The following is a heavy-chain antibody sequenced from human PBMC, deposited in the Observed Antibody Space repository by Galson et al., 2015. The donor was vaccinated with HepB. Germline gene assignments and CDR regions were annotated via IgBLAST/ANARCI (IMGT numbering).Heavy chain of an antibody. CDR2: ISGSGGSA. D-gene: IGHD1-26*01. CDR3: AAPPVGAAWPYYYGMDV. V-gene: IGHV3-23*01. CDR1: GFTFSTYA. Sequence: SLRLSCAASGFTFSTYAMSWVRQAPGKGLEWVSAISGSGGSAYYVDSVKGRFAISRDNSKNTLYLQMNSLRADDTAVYYCAAPPVGAAWPYYYGMDVWGQGTTVTVSS. J-gene: IGHJ6*02.